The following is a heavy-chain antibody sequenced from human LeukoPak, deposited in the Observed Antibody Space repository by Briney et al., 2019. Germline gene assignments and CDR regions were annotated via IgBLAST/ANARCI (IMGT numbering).Heavy chain of an antibody. CDR1: GFTFSSYA. CDR3: ARDGSSYDSSGYFDY. D-gene: IGHD3-22*01. CDR2: ISYDGSNK. V-gene: IGHV3-30*04. J-gene: IGHJ4*02. Sequence: GRSLRLSCAASGFTFSSYAMHWVRQAPGKGLEWVAVISYDGSNKYYADSVKGRFTISRDNSKNTLYQQMNSLRAEDTAVYYCARDGSSYDSSGYFDYWGQGTLVTVSS.